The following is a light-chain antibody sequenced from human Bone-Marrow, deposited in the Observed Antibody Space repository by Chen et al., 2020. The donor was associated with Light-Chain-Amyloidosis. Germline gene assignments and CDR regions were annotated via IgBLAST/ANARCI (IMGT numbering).Light chain of an antibody. CDR2: DAS. J-gene: IGKJ1*01. CDR1: QSVSSSY. Sequence: IVLTQSPGTLSLSPGERATLSCRATQSVSSSYLAWYQQKPGQAPRLLIYDASSRSVGIPDRFRGSGSGTDFTLTISRLEPEDFALYYCQQCGTSLWTFGQGTKVEIK. V-gene: IGKV3-20*01. CDR3: QQCGTSLWT.